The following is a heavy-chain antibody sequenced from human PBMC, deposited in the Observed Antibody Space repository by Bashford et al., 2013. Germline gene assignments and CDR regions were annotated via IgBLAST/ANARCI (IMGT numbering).Heavy chain of an antibody. V-gene: IGHV4-39*01. Sequence: LPETPVPSPALSLVLHQQYXLLLGLDPPAPRKGLEWIGSMYYSGTDLLQPVPSTSRVTISGDTSKNQFSLRLSSVTAADTAVYYCVRQMNIAVHGVWFDPWGQGTLVTVSS. D-gene: IGHD2/OR15-2a*01. CDR2: MYYSGTD. CDR1: VLHQQYXLL. CDR3: VRQMNIAVHGVWFDP. J-gene: IGHJ5*02.